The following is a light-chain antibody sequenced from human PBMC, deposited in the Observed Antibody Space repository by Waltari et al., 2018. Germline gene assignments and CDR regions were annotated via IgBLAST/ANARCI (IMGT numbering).Light chain of an antibody. Sequence: SYGLTQPPSVSVAPGQTARITCGGYNIGSRSVHWYQKRPGQAPVLVMYYDRDRPSGIPERFSGSNSGSTATLTISRVEAGDEADYYCHVWDNGSLRVFGGGTKLTVL. J-gene: IGLJ3*02. CDR2: YDR. CDR1: NIGSRS. CDR3: HVWDNGSLRV. V-gene: IGLV3-21*04.